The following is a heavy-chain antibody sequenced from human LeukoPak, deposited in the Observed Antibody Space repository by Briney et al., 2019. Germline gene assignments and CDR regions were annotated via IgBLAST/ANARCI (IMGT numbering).Heavy chain of an antibody. V-gene: IGHV5-51*01. CDR1: GYRFTNYW. J-gene: IGHJ4*02. CDR2: IYPGDSDT. Sequence: GESLKISCKGSGYRFTNYWIGWVRQMPGKGLEWMGMIYPGDSDTRYGPSFQGQVTISADKSISTAYLQWSSLKASDTAMYYCARHRGDGYSLSHLDYWGQGTLVTVSS. D-gene: IGHD5-24*01. CDR3: ARHRGDGYSLSHLDY.